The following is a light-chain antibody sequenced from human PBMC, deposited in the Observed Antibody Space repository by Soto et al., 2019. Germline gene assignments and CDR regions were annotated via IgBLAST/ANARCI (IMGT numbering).Light chain of an antibody. CDR1: SSDVGGYNY. Sequence: QSALTQPRSVSGSPGQSITISCTGTSSDVGGYNYVSWYQLHPGKAPILLIYDVTKRPSGVPDRFSGSKSGNTASLTISGLQAEDEADYYCCSYAGSVLFGGGTKLTVL. CDR3: CSYAGSVL. J-gene: IGLJ2*01. CDR2: DVT. V-gene: IGLV2-11*01.